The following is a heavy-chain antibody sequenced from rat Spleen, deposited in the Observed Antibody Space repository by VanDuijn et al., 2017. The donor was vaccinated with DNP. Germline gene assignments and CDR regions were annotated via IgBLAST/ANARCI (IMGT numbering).Heavy chain of an antibody. D-gene: IGHD1-1*01. Sequence: EVQLVESGGGLVQPGRSLKLSCAASGFTFSDYYMAWVRQAPKKGLEWVASISYEGSSTYYGDSVKGRFTISRDKAKSTLYLQMDSLRSEDTATYYCTTLSFITTVVGDYWGQGVMVTVSS. CDR1: GFTFSDYY. J-gene: IGHJ2*01. V-gene: IGHV5-22*01. CDR2: ISYEGSST. CDR3: TTLSFITTVVGDY.